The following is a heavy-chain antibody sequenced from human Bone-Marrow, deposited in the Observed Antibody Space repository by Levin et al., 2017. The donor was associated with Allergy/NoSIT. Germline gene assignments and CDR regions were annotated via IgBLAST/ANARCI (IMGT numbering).Heavy chain of an antibody. CDR3: ARDPGPGGYYGMDG. D-gene: IGHD3-10*01. CDR2: IWYDGSNK. J-gene: IGHJ6*02. Sequence: GGSLRLSCAASGFTFSSYGMHWVRQAPGKGLEWVAVIWYDGSNKYYADSVKGRFTISRDNSKNTLYLQMNSLRAEDTAVYYCARDPGPGGYYGMDGWGQGTTVTVSS. CDR1: GFTFSSYG. V-gene: IGHV3-33*01.